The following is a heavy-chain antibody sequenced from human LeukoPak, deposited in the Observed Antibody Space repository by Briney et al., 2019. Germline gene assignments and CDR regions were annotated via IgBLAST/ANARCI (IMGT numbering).Heavy chain of an antibody. V-gene: IGHV7-4-1*02. J-gene: IGHJ4*02. CDR3: ARVVAATPAFRPNPYYFDY. Sequence: GASVKVSCKASGYSFTTYAMNWLRQAPGQGLEWMGWINPNTGNPTYAPGFTGRFVFSLDTSVSTAYLQISSLKAEDTAVYYCARVVAATPAFRPNPYYFDYWGQGTLVTVSS. CDR2: INPNTGNP. D-gene: IGHD2-15*01. CDR1: GYSFTTYA.